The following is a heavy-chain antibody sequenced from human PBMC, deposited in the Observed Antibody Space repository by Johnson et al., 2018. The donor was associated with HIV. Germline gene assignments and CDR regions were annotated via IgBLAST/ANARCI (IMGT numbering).Heavy chain of an antibody. CDR1: GFTFSDYF. Sequence: QVQLVESGGGLVKPGGSLRLSCAASGFTFSDYFMSWIRQAPGKGLEWVSYISSSGNTIYYADSVKGRFTISRDNAKNSLYLQMNSLRVEDTAVYYCAKVSSWYFLRAFDIWGQGTMVTVSS. J-gene: IGHJ3*02. CDR3: AKVSSWYFLRAFDI. V-gene: IGHV3-11*04. D-gene: IGHD6-13*01. CDR2: ISSSGNTI.